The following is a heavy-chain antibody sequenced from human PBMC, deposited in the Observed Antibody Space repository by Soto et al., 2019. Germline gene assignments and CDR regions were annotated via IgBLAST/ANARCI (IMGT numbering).Heavy chain of an antibody. V-gene: IGHV1-2*04. D-gene: IGHD2-15*01. J-gene: IGHJ4*02. Sequence: ASVKVSCKASGYAFTDYFIHWVRQAPGQGPEWMGWINSNNGATRLQQKFQGWVTVTRDRSIRTAYLELSSLKSDDTAVYYCARTEGRRGYCSGGTCYFVYWGQGTPVTVS. CDR1: GYAFTDYF. CDR2: INSNNGAT. CDR3: ARTEGRRGYCSGGTCYFVY.